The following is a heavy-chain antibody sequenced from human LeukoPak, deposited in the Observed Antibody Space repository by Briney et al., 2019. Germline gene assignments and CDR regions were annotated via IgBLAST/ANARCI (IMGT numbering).Heavy chain of an antibody. CDR3: AKDLDGATHFDY. CDR2: IRYDGSNK. CDR1: GFTFSSYG. V-gene: IGHV3-30*02. J-gene: IGHJ4*02. Sequence: GGSLRLSCAASGFTFSSYGMHWVRQGPGKGLEWVAFIRYDGSNKYYADSVKGRFTISRDNSKNTLYLQMNSLRAEDTAVYYCAKDLDGATHFDYWGQGTLVTVSS. D-gene: IGHD2-15*01.